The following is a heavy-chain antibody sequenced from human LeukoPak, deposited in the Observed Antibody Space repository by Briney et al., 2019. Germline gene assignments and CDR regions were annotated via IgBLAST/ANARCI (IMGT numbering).Heavy chain of an antibody. Sequence: AASVKVSCKASGYTFTGYHMHWVRQAPGQGLEWMGWINPNSGGTNYAQKFQGWVTMTRDTSISTAYMELSRLRSDDTAVYHCARGGITGTTRGPTRLNDAFDIWGQGTMVTVSS. V-gene: IGHV1-2*04. CDR3: ARGGITGTTRGPTRLNDAFDI. D-gene: IGHD1-20*01. CDR2: INPNSGGT. J-gene: IGHJ3*02. CDR1: GYTFTGYH.